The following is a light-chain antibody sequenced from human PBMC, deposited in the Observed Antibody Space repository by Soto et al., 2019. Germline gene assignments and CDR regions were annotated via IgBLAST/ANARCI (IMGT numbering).Light chain of an antibody. CDR2: EAS. Sequence: DIQLAQSPSTLSASVGDRITITCRATQSINWLAWYKQKPGKAPKLLIFEASRLESGSPSRFSGSGSGTEFTLTISRLQPDDFGTYCCQPYDTWSPMWTFGQGTNVDVK. J-gene: IGKJ1*01. V-gene: IGKV1-5*03. CDR3: QPYDTWSPMWT. CDR1: QSINW.